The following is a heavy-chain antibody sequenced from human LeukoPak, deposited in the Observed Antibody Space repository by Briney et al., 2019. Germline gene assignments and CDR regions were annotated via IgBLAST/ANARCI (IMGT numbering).Heavy chain of an antibody. CDR1: GYTFSNYG. CDR2: ISAYNGNT. D-gene: IGHD6-13*01. CDR3: ARDSSSWSHAEYFQH. Sequence: ASVKVSCKASGYTFSNYGITWVRQAPEQGLEWMGWISAYNGNTNYAQKLQGRVTMTTDTSTSTAYMELRSLRSDDTAVYYCARDSSSWSHAEYFQHWGQGTLVTVSS. J-gene: IGHJ1*01. V-gene: IGHV1-18*01.